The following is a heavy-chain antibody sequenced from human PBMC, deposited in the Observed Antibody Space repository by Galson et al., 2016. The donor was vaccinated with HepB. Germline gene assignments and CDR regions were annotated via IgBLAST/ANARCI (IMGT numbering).Heavy chain of an antibody. D-gene: IGHD3-9*01. CDR2: ISGTGYI. Sequence: SLRLSCAASGFTFRAYAMNWVRRAPGKGLEWVSSISGTGYIYYADSVQGRFTISRDDSKNTVYLQMDSLRAEDTAVYYCAKNGVYYDPLTGHFDYWGQGTPVTVSS. V-gene: IGHV3-23*01. CDR1: GFTFRAYA. CDR3: AKNGVYYDPLTGHFDY. J-gene: IGHJ4*02.